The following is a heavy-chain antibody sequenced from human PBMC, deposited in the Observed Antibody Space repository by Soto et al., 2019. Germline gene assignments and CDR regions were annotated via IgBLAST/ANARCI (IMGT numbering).Heavy chain of an antibody. CDR3: ARILHYYDSSGYPPYYYFDY. Sequence: ASVQVSCKASGYTFTSYDINWVRQATGQGLEWMGWMNPNSGNTGYAQKFQGRVTMTRNTSISTAYMELSSLRSEDTAVYYCARILHYYDSSGYPPYYYFDYWGQGTLVTVSS. CDR1: GYTFTSYD. V-gene: IGHV1-8*01. J-gene: IGHJ4*02. D-gene: IGHD3-22*01. CDR2: MNPNSGNT.